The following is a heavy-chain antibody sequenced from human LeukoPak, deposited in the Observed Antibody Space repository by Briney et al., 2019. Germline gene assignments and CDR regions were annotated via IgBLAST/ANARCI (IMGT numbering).Heavy chain of an antibody. Sequence: SVKVSCKASGGTFSSYAISWVRQAPGQGLEWMGGIIPIFGTANYAQKFQGRVTITADKSTSTAYMELSSLRSEDTAVYYCARGLADQDLYFDYWGQGTLVTVSS. CDR2: IIPIFGTA. CDR1: GGTFSSYA. J-gene: IGHJ4*02. CDR3: ARGLADQDLYFDY. V-gene: IGHV1-69*06.